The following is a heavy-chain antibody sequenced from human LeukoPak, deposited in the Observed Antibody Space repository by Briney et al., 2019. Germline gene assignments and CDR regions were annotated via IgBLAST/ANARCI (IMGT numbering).Heavy chain of an antibody. CDR2: IYYSGST. CDR1: GGSISSYY. CDR3: ARDVTGAFDI. D-gene: IGHD2-8*02. Sequence: SETLSLTCTVSGGSISSYYWSWIRQPPGKGLEWIGYIYYSGSTNYNPSLKSRVTISVDASKNQFSLKLSSVTAADTAVYYCARDVTGAFDIWGQGTMVTVSS. V-gene: IGHV4-59*01. J-gene: IGHJ3*02.